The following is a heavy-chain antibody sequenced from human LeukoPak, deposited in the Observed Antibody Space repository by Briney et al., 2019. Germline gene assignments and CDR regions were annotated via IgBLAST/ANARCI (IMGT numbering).Heavy chain of an antibody. Sequence: GASVKVSCKASGYTFTSYGISWVRQAPGQGLEWMGWISAYNGNTNYAQKLQGRVTMTTDTSTSTAYMELRSLRSDDTAVYYCGAGIHPRSTLYYYYGMDVWGQGTTVTVSS. CDR1: GYTFTSYG. CDR3: GAGIHPRSTLYYYYGMDV. CDR2: ISAYNGNT. J-gene: IGHJ6*02. V-gene: IGHV1-18*01.